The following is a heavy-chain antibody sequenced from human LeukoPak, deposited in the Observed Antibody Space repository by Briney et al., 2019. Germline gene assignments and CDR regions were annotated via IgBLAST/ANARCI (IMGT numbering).Heavy chain of an antibody. V-gene: IGHV4-59*01. Sequence: SETLSLTCAVYGGSFSGYYWSWIRQPPGKGLEWIGYIYYSGSTNYNPSLKSRVTISVDTSKNQFSLKLSSVTAADTAVYYCARVELLWFGELLYNWFDPWGQGTLVTVSS. CDR3: ARVELLWFGELLYNWFDP. CDR2: IYYSGST. CDR1: GGSFSGYY. D-gene: IGHD3-10*01. J-gene: IGHJ5*02.